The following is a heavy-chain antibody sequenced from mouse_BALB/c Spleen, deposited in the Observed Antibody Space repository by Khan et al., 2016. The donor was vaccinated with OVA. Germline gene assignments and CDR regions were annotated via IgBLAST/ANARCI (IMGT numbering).Heavy chain of an antibody. V-gene: IGHV5-4*02. D-gene: IGHD2-13*01. Sequence: EVELVESGGGLVKPGGSLKLSCAASGFTFSDYYMYWVRPTPEKRLEWVATISDGGIYPYYPDSVKGRFTISRVDAKNNLYLQVSSRKSEDTAMYCCARGYYGDPFSDWGQGTLVTVSA. CDR2: ISDGGIYP. J-gene: IGHJ3*01. CDR1: GFTFSDYY. CDR3: ARGYYGDPFSD.